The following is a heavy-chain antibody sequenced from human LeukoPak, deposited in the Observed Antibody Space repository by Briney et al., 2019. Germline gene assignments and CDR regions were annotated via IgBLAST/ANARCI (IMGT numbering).Heavy chain of an antibody. Sequence: ASVKVSCKASGYTFTSYYMHWVRQAPGQGLEWMGIINPSGGSTSYAQKFQGRVTMTRDTSTSTVYMVLSSLRSEDTAVYYCARDGGIAVAGAPHSWYYFDYWGQGTLVTVSS. CDR1: GYTFTSYY. D-gene: IGHD6-19*01. CDR3: ARDGGIAVAGAPHSWYYFDY. J-gene: IGHJ4*02. V-gene: IGHV1-46*01. CDR2: INPSGGST.